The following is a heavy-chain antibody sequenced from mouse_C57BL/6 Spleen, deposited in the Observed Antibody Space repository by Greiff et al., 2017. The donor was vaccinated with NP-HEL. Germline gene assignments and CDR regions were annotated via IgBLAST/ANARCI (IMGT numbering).Heavy chain of an antibody. Sequence: DVKLVESGGDLVKPGGSLKLSCAASGFTFSSYGMSWVRQTPDKRLEWVATISSGGSYTYYPDSVKGRFTISRDNAKNTLYLQMSSLKSEDTAMYYCARNYGSSSSFAYWGQGTLVTVSA. J-gene: IGHJ3*01. CDR3: ARNYGSSSSFAY. V-gene: IGHV5-6*02. CDR1: GFTFSSYG. CDR2: ISSGGSYT. D-gene: IGHD1-1*01.